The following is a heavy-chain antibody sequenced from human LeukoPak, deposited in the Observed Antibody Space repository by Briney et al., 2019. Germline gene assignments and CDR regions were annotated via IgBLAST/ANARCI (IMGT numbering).Heavy chain of an antibody. J-gene: IGHJ4*02. CDR1: GGSISSGSYY. V-gene: IGHV4-61*02. D-gene: IGHD2-15*01. CDR2: IYTSGST. Sequence: PSETLSLTCTVSGGSISSGSYYWSWIRQPAGRGLEWLGRIYTSGSTNYNPSLKSRVTISVNTSKNQFSLKLSSVTAADTAVYYCARSSTTTPVDFFDYWGQGTLVTVSS. CDR3: ARSSTTTPVDFFDY.